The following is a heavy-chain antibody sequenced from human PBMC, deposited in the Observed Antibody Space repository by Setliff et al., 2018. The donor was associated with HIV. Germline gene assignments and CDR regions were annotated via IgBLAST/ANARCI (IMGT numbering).Heavy chain of an antibody. CDR3: ARGSVAGSGGYFDY. Sequence: GGSLRLSCAASGFTFSSYSMNWARQAPGKGLEWVSSISSSSSYIFYADSVKGRFTISRDNAKNSLYLQMNSLRAEDTAVYSCARGSVAGSGGYFDYWGQGTLVTVSS. CDR1: GFTFSSYS. J-gene: IGHJ4*02. V-gene: IGHV3-21*01. D-gene: IGHD6-19*01. CDR2: ISSSSSYI.